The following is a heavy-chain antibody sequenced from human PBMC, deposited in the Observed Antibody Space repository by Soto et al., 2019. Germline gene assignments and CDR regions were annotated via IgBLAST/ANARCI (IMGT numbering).Heavy chain of an antibody. CDR1: GGTFSSYA. V-gene: IGHV1-69*06. CDR3: ASGELPKGRYSSGWFVL. J-gene: IGHJ5*02. CDR2: IIPIFGTA. D-gene: IGHD6-19*01. Sequence: SVKVSCKASGGTFSSYAISWVRQAPGQGLEWMGGIIPIFGTANYAQKFQGRVTITADKSTSTAYMELSSLRSEDTAVYYCASGELPKGRYSSGWFVLWGQGTLVTVYS.